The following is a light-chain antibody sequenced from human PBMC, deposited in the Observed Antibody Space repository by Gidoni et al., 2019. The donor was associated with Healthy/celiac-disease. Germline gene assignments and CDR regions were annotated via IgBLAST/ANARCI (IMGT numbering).Light chain of an antibody. V-gene: IGLV1-47*01. J-gene: IGLJ3*02. CDR2: RNN. Sequence: QSVLAQPPSASGTPGQRVPISCSGSSSNIGSNYVYWYQQLPGTAPKLLSYRNNQRPSGVPDRFSGSKSGTSASLAISGLRSEDEADYYCAAWDDSLSGWVVGGGTTLTVL. CDR1: SSNIGSNY. CDR3: AAWDDSLSGWV.